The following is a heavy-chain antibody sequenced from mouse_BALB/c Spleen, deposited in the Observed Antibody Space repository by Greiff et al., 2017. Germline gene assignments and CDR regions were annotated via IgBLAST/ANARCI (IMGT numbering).Heavy chain of an antibody. J-gene: IGHJ1*01. D-gene: IGHD1-1*01. Sequence: QVQLKESGPGLVQPSQSLSITCTVSGFSLTSYGVHWVRQSPGKGLEWLGVIWSGGSTDYNAAFISRLSISKDNSKSQVFFKMNSLQANDTAIYYCARPYYGSSYWYFDVWGAGTTVTVSS. CDR1: GFSLTSYG. CDR2: IWSGGST. V-gene: IGHV2-2*02. CDR3: ARPYYGSSYWYFDV.